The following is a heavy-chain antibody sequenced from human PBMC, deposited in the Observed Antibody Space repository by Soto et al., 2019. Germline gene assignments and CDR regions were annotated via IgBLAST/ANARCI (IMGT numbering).Heavy chain of an antibody. Sequence: QVQLVQSGAEVKKPGSSVKVSCKASRGTFSSYTISWVRQAPGQGLEWMGRIIPILGIANYAQKFQGRVTITADKSTSTAYMGRSSLRSEDTAVYYCARDGGGVVVPAADWYFDLWGRGTLVTVSS. CDR3: ARDGGGVVVPAADWYFDL. D-gene: IGHD2-2*01. V-gene: IGHV1-69*08. CDR1: RGTFSSYT. CDR2: IIPILGIA. J-gene: IGHJ2*01.